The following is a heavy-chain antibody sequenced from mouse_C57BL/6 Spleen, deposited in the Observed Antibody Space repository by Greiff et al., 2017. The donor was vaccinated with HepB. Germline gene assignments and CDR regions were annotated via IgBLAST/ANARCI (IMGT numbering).Heavy chain of an antibody. CDR3: ARRGYYYDSSYAMDY. CDR1: GYTFTDYY. CDR2: INPNNGGT. J-gene: IGHJ4*01. V-gene: IGHV1-26*01. D-gene: IGHD1-1*01. Sequence: EVQLQQSGPELVKPGASVKISCKASGYTFTDYYMNWVKQSHGKSLEWIGDINPNNGGTSYNQKFKGKATLTVDKSSSTAYMELRSLTSEDSAVYYCARRGYYYDSSYAMDYWGRGTSVTVSS.